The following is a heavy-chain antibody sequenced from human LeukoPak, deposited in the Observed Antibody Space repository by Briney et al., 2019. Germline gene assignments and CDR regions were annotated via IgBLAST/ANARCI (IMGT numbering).Heavy chain of an antibody. CDR3: ARVRGGEIDY. CDR2: ISSSSSYI. CDR1: GFTFSSYS. D-gene: IGHD3-16*01. J-gene: IGHJ4*02. Sequence: GGSLRLSCAASGFTFSSYSMNWVRQAPGKGLEWVSSISSSSSYIYYADSVKGRFTISRDNAENSLYLQMNSLRAEDTAVYYCARVRGGEIDYWGQGTLVTVSS. V-gene: IGHV3-21*01.